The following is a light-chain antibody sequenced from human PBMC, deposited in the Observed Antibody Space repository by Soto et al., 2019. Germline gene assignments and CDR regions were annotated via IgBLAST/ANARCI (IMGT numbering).Light chain of an antibody. Sequence: DIPMTQSPSSLSASVGDRVTITCQASQDITSYLNWYQHKPGKAPKLLIYDASISEAGVPPRFSGRGSGTDFPLTISSLQPEYVATYCCQLCDYLPIFGPGTTVDFK. CDR3: QLCDYLPI. J-gene: IGKJ3*01. CDR2: DAS. V-gene: IGKV1-33*01. CDR1: QDITSY.